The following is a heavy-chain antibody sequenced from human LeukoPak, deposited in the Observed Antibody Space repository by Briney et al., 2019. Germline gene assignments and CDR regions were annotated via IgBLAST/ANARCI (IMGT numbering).Heavy chain of an antibody. CDR1: GNYW. CDR3: VSFYETY. Sequence: GGSLKLSCAASGNYWMHWVRQAPGKGLVWVSHINSDGSWTSYADSVKGRFTISKDNAENTVYLQMNSLRAEDTAVYYCVSFYETYWGRGTLVTVSS. J-gene: IGHJ4*02. V-gene: IGHV3-74*01. D-gene: IGHD2/OR15-2a*01. CDR2: INSDGSWT.